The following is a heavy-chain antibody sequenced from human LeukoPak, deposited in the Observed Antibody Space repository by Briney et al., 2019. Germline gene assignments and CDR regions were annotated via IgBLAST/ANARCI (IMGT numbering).Heavy chain of an antibody. CDR2: IYDSGTT. CDR1: GGSFGNYY. V-gene: IGHV4-59*01. Sequence: SETLSLTCTVSGGSFGNYYWSRIRQPPGKGLEWIGYIYDSGTTNYNPSLKSRVTISVDTATNQFSLKLRSVTAADTAVYYCARDFSAAFDIWGQGTMVTVSS. D-gene: IGHD2/OR15-2a*01. J-gene: IGHJ3*02. CDR3: ARDFSAAFDI.